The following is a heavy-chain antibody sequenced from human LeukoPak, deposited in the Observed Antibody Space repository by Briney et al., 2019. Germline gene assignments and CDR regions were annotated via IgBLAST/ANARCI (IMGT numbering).Heavy chain of an antibody. D-gene: IGHD6-13*01. J-gene: IGHJ4*02. CDR2: IYYSGST. V-gene: IGHV4-4*02. CDR1: GGSISSSNW. Sequence: PSGTLSLTCAVSGGSISSSNWWSWVRQPPGKGLEWIGYIYYSGSTNYNPSLRSRVTMSVDTSKKKFSLRLTSVTAADTAVYYCARVTSTWYLFKYWGQGMLVTVSS. CDR3: ARVTSTWYLFKY.